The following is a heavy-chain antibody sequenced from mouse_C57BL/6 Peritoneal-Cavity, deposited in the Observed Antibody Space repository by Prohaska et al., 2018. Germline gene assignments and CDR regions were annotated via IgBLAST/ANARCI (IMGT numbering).Heavy chain of an antibody. Sequence: QVQLQQSGPALVKPGASVKISCKASGYTFTDYYITWVKQMPGQVLEWIGWIFPGSGSTYYNEKFKGKATLTVDKSSSTAYMLSSSLTSEDSAVYFCARSVGYGDAYFDYWGKGTTLTGSS. CDR1: GYTFTDYY. CDR3: ARSVGYGDAYFDY. V-gene: IGHV1-75*01. J-gene: IGHJ2*01. D-gene: IGHD2-13*01. CDR2: IFPGSGST.